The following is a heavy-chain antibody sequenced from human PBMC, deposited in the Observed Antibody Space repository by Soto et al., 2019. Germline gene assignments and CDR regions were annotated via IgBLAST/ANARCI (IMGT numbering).Heavy chain of an antibody. D-gene: IGHD2-2*01. CDR3: ARGLGPPAAVDY. Sequence: QVQLVESGGGLVKPGGSLRLSCAASGFTFSDYSMSWIRQAPGKGLEWVSYISRSGSTIFYADSVKGRFTISRDNAQNSLYLPMNSLRAEDTAVYYCARGLGPPAAVDYWGQGTLVTVSS. CDR1: GFTFSDYS. CDR2: ISRSGSTI. J-gene: IGHJ4*02. V-gene: IGHV3-11*01.